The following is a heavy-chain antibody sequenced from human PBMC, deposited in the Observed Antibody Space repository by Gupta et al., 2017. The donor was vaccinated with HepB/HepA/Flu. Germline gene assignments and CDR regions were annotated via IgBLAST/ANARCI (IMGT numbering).Heavy chain of an antibody. V-gene: IGHV3-21*01. CDR2: ISSSSNYI. D-gene: IGHD3-10*01. Sequence: EVQLMESGGGLVKPGGSLRLSCAAPGFRFSSYSLNWVRQAPGKGLEWVSSISSSSNYIYYADSVKGRFTISRDNAKNSLYLQMNSLRGEDTAVYYCARVSLVRKVTFRPIDYWGQGTLVTVSS. CDR1: GFRFSSYS. J-gene: IGHJ4*02. CDR3: ARVSLVRKVTFRPIDY.